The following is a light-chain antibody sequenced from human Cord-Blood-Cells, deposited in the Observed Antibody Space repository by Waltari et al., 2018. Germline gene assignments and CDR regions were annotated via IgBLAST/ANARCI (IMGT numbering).Light chain of an antibody. CDR1: SSNIGAGYD. Sequence: QSVLTQPPSVSGAPGQRVTISCTGSSSNIGAGYDVHWYQQLPGTAPKLLIYGNSNRPSGVPDRFSGSKSGTSASLAITGLQAEEEADYYGQSYDSSLSGPLFGGGTKLTVL. CDR2: GNS. J-gene: IGLJ2*01. CDR3: QSYDSSLSGPL. V-gene: IGLV1-40*01.